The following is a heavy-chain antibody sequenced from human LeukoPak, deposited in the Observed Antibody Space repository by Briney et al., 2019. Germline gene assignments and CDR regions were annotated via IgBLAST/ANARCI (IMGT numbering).Heavy chain of an antibody. V-gene: IGHV4-39*07. CDR3: TREGGDTSGYYHDS. J-gene: IGHJ4*02. Sequence: SETLSLTCTVSGGSISSSSYYWGWIRQPPGKGLEWLGSVYYGGSTYYSPSLKSRVTISIDRSKNQFSLKLNSMTAADTAVYYCTREGGDTSGYYHDSWGQGTLVTVSS. D-gene: IGHD3-22*01. CDR1: GGSISSSSYY. CDR2: VYYGGST.